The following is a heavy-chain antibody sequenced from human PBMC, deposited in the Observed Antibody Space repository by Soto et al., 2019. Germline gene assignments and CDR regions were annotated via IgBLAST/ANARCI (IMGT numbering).Heavy chain of an antibody. CDR2: ISAYNGNT. CDR3: AALPGQQLARDY. V-gene: IGHV1-18*01. J-gene: IGHJ4*02. D-gene: IGHD6-13*01. Sequence: ASVKVSCKASGYTFTSYGISWVRQAPGQGLEWMGWISAYNGNTNYAQKFQGRVTMTTDTSTSTAYMELRSLRSDDTAVYYCAALPGQQLARDYWGQGTLVTVSS. CDR1: GYTFTSYG.